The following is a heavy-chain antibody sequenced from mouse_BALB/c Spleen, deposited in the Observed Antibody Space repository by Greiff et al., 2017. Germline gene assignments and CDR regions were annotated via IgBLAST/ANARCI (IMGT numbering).Heavy chain of an antibody. V-gene: IGHV10-1*02. Sequence: EVKVVESGGGLVQPKGSLKLSCAASGFTFNTYAMNWVRQAPGKGLEWVARIRSKSNNYATYYADSVKDRFTISRDDSQSMLYLQMNNLKTEDTAMYYCVRDYGSSYDWYFDVWGAGTTVTVSS. D-gene: IGHD1-1*01. J-gene: IGHJ1*01. CDR1: GFTFNTYA. CDR3: VRDYGSSYDWYFDV. CDR2: IRSKSNNYAT.